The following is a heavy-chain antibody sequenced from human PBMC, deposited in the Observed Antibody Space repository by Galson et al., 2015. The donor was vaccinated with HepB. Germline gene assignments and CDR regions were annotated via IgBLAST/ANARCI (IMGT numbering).Heavy chain of an antibody. J-gene: IGHJ4*02. D-gene: IGHD3-22*01. V-gene: IGHV3-64D*06. CDR1: GFTFKSYS. Sequence: SLRLSCAASGFTFKSYSMHWVRQAPGKGLEYVSGVNSKDSGTYYADSVKGRFTISRDNSKNALFLQMSSLRFEDTAVYYCVKLLTMTAAETSDNWGQGTLVTVPT. CDR3: VKLLTMTAAETSDN. CDR2: VNSKDSGT.